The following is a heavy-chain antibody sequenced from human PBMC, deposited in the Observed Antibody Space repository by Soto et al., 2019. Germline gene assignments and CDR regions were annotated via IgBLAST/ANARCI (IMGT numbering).Heavy chain of an antibody. CDR1: GGSFSGYY. J-gene: IGHJ6*02. CDR2: INHSGST. Sequence: SETMSLTCAVYGGSFSGYYWSWIRQPPGKGLEWIGEINHSGSTNYNPSLKSRVTISVDTSKNQFSLKLSSVTAADTAVYYCARVRYYDILTGYYMYYYGMDVWGQGTTVTVSS. D-gene: IGHD3-9*01. V-gene: IGHV4-34*01. CDR3: ARVRYYDILTGYYMYYYGMDV.